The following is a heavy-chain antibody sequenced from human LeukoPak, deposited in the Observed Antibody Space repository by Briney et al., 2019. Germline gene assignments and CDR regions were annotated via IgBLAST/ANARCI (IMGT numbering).Heavy chain of an antibody. J-gene: IGHJ4*02. Sequence: ASVKVSCKASGYTFTGYYMHWVRQAPGQGLEWMGWINPNSGGTNYAQKFQGRVTMIRDTSISTAYMELSRLRSDDTAVYYCATIGYSSGWYYFDYWGQGTLVTVSS. CDR2: INPNSGGT. D-gene: IGHD6-19*01. CDR1: GYTFTGYY. V-gene: IGHV1-2*02. CDR3: ATIGYSSGWYYFDY.